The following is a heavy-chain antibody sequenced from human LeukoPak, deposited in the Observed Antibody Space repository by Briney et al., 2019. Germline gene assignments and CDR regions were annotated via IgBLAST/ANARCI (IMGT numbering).Heavy chain of an antibody. CDR1: GFTFSSYW. CDR2: IKQDGSEK. CDR3: ARVYYGDYLDV. J-gene: IGHJ6*03. V-gene: IGHV3-7*03. Sequence: GGSLRLSCAASGFTFSSYWMSWVRQAPGKGLEWVANIKQDGSEKYYVDSVKGRFTISRDNAKNTLYLQMNSLRAEDTAVYYCARVYYGDYLDVWGQGTTVTVSS. D-gene: IGHD4-17*01.